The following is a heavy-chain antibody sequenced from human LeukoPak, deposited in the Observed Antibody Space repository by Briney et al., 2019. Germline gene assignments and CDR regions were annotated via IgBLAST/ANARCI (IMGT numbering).Heavy chain of an antibody. D-gene: IGHD3-3*01. CDR3: AGSGYSTFDY. CDR1: GYSISSGYY. J-gene: IGHJ4*02. CDR2: LYQTDST. Sequence: SETLSLTCAVSGYSISSGYYWGWIRQPPGKGLEWIGSLYQTDSTYYSPSLKSRVTISIDTSKNQFFLKLGSVTAADTAVYYCAGSGYSTFDYWGQGTLVTVSS. V-gene: IGHV4-38-2*01.